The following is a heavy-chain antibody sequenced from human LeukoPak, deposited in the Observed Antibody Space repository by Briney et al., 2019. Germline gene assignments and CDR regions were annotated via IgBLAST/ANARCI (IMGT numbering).Heavy chain of an antibody. CDR1: GGSISSGSYY. D-gene: IGHD2-15*01. CDR3: ARKSGGLFTDDFDI. V-gene: IGHV4-61*02. CDR2: IYTSGST. Sequence: SETLSLTCTVSGGSISSGSYYWSWIRQPAGKGLEWIGRIYTSGSTNYNPSLKSRVTISVDTSKNQFSLKLSSVTAADTAVYYCARKSGGLFTDDFDIWGQGTMVTVSS. J-gene: IGHJ3*02.